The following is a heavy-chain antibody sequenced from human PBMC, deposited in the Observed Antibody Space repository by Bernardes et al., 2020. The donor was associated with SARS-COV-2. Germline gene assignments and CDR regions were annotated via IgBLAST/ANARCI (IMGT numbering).Heavy chain of an antibody. V-gene: IGHV2-5*02. D-gene: IGHD3-16*02. CDR3: AHSLRYDYVWGSYRYVNFDY. CDR2: IYWDDDK. J-gene: IGHJ4*02. CDR1: GFSLSTSGVG. Sequence: SGTTLLKPTQTLTLTCTFSGFSLSTSGVGVGWIRQPPGKALEWLALIYWDDDKRYSPSLKSRLTITKDTSKNQVVLTMTNMDPVDAATYYCAHSLRYDYVWGSYRYVNFDYWGQGTLVTVSS.